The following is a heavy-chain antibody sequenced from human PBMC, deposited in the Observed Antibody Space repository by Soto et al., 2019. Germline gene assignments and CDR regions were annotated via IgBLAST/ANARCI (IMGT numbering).Heavy chain of an antibody. CDR1: GCSISSYY. CDR2: IYYSGDT. Sequence: QVQLQESGPGLVKPSETLSLTCTVSGCSISSYYWSWIRQPPGKGLEWMGYIYYSGDTNYNPSLKRRVTISVHTSKNQFSLKLSSVTAADTDGYYCERFGWPLNFDYWGQGTLVTVSS. D-gene: IGHD6-19*01. CDR3: ERFGWPLNFDY. J-gene: IGHJ4*02. V-gene: IGHV4-59*01.